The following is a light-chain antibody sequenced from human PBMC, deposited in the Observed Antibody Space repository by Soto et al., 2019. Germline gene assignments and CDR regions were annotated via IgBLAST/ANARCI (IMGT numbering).Light chain of an antibody. V-gene: IGLV1-40*01. Sequence: QSVLTQPPSVSGAPGQRVTISCTGSSSNIGAGYDVHWYQQLPGTAPKLLIYGNSNRPSGVPDRFSGSKSGTSASLAITGXXXXXXXXXXCQSYDSSLSVWVFGGGTKLTV. CDR2: GNS. CDR1: SSNIGAGYD. CDR3: QSYDSSLSVWV. J-gene: IGLJ3*02.